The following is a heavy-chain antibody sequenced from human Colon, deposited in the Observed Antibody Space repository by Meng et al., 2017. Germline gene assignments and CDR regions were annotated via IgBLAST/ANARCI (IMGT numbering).Heavy chain of an antibody. CDR3: AVWFGELLSGNWFDP. J-gene: IGHJ5*02. Sequence: QACVPVPVKTSGILSPTCTLSCGSISSSSYYWGWIRQPPGKGLEWIGSIYYSGSTYYNPSLKSRVTISVDTSKNQFSLKLSSVTAADTAVYYCAVWFGELLSGNWFDPWGQGTLVTVSS. D-gene: IGHD3-10*01. V-gene: IGHV4-39*07. CDR2: IYYSGST. CDR1: CGSISSSSYY.